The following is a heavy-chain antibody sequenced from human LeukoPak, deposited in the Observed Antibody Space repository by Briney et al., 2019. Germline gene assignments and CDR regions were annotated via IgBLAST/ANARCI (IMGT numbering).Heavy chain of an antibody. J-gene: IGHJ4*02. CDR3: AGEGYGDYDGDY. D-gene: IGHD4-17*01. Sequence: PGGSLRLSCAASGFTFSSYEMNWVRQAPGKGLEWVSYISSSGSTIYYADSVKGRFTISRDNAKNSLYLQMNSLRAEDTAVYYCAGEGYGDYDGDYWGQGTPVTVSS. V-gene: IGHV3-48*03. CDR1: GFTFSSYE. CDR2: ISSSGSTI.